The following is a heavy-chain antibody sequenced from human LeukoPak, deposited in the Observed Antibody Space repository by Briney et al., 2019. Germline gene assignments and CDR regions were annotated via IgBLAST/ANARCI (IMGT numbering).Heavy chain of an antibody. V-gene: IGHV4-59*01. CDR1: GGPINRYY. CDR2: IYYSGST. D-gene: IGHD5-24*01. J-gene: IGHJ4*02. CDR3: ARVAEDGYINFDY. Sequence: SETLSLPCTVSGGPINRYYWHWTRQPPGKGLEWIGHIYYSGSTNYTPSLKSRVTISVDTSKNQCSLKLSSVTAADTAVYYCARVAEDGYINFDYWGQGTLVTVSS.